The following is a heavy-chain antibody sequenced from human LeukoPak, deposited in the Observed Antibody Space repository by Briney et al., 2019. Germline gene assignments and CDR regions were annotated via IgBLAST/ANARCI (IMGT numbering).Heavy chain of an antibody. Sequence: SETLSLTCTVSGGSLTSSSYYWGWIRQPPGKGLEWIGSIYYSGSTYYNPSLKSRVTISVDTSKNQFSLKLSSVTAADTAVYYCASDRVLWYYYYYMDVWGKGTTVTVSS. CDR2: IYYSGST. CDR3: ASDRVLWYYYYYMDV. J-gene: IGHJ6*03. V-gene: IGHV4-39*07. CDR1: GGSLTSSSYY.